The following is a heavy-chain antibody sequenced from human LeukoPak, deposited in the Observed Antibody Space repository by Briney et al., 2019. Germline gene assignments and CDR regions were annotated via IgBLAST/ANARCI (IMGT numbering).Heavy chain of an antibody. V-gene: IGHV4-30-4*01. CDR2: IYYSGST. CDR1: GGSISSGDYY. Sequence: SQTLSLTCTVSGGSISSGDYYWSWIRQPPGKGLEWIGYIYYSGSTYYNPSLKSRVTISVDTSKNQFSLKLSSVTAADTAMYYCARARVYCSGGSCYGYYYYGMDVWGQGTTVTVSS. CDR3: ARARVYCSGGSCYGYYYYGMDV. D-gene: IGHD2-15*01. J-gene: IGHJ6*02.